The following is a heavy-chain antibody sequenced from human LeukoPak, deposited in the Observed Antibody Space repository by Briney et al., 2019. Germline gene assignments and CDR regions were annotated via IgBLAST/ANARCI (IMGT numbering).Heavy chain of an antibody. J-gene: IGHJ3*02. Sequence: PGGSQRLSCAVSGFTVSSNDMSWVRQAPGKGLEWVSVMFSGGSTYYADSVKGRFTISRDNSKNTLYLQMNSLRDDDTAVFYCARDPGHEGFDIWGQGTMVTASS. CDR2: MFSGGST. CDR1: GFTVSSND. CDR3: ARDPGHEGFDI. V-gene: IGHV3-66*01.